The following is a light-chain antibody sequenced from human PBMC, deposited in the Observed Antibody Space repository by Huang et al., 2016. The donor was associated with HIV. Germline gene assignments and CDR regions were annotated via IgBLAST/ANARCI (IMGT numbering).Light chain of an antibody. CDR2: SSS. CDR3: QQGYSALIT. V-gene: IGKV1-39*01. CDR1: HNINTY. J-gene: IGKJ5*01. Sequence: DILLTQSPSSLSASVGDRVTITCRASHNINTYLNWDEQKPGNAPNLLIHSSSTLQTGVPSRFSGSGSGTDFTPTVNSLQPEDSATYYCQQGYSALITFGQGTRL.